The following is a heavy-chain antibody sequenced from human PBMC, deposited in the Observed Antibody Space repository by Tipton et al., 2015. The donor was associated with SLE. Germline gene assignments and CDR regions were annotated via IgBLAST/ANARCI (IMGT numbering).Heavy chain of an antibody. CDR1: DDSVSSAYY. V-gene: IGHV4-38-2*02. CDR3: ARLLGPQEGVQGVINEVDY. CDR2: IYRTGTT. D-gene: IGHD3-10*01. Sequence: TLSLTCIVSDDSVSSAYYWAWIRQPPGKGLQWIACIYRTGTTYVNPSLKSRVSMSMDTSKNQFSLKLSSVTAADTAVYYCARLLGPQEGVQGVINEVDYWGQGTLVTVSS. J-gene: IGHJ4*02.